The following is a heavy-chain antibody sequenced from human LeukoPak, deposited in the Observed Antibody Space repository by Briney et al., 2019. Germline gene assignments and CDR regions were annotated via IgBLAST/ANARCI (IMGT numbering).Heavy chain of an antibody. CDR1: GFTFDDYG. V-gene: IGHV3-20*04. Sequence: WAGGSLRLSCAASGFTFDDYGMSWVRQAPGKGLEWVSGINWNGGSTGYADSVKGRFTISRDNAKNSLYLQMNSLRAEDTALYYCARDRGSYYSTWFFDYWGQGTLVTVSS. CDR3: ARDRGSYYSTWFFDY. D-gene: IGHD1-26*01. J-gene: IGHJ4*02. CDR2: INWNGGST.